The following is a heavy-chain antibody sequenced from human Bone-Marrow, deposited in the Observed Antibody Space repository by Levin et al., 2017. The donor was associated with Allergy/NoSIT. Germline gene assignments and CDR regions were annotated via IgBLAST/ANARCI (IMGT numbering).Heavy chain of an antibody. D-gene: IGHD6-19*01. CDR2: ISGSGGST. J-gene: IGHJ4*02. V-gene: IGHV3-23*01. CDR1: GFTFSSYA. CDR3: AKEPVAGKFDY. Sequence: GESLKISCAASGFTFSSYAMSWVRQAPGKGLEWVSAISGSGGSTYYADSVKGRFTISRDNSKNTLYLQMNSLRAEDTAVYYCAKEPVAGKFDYWGQGTLVTVSS.